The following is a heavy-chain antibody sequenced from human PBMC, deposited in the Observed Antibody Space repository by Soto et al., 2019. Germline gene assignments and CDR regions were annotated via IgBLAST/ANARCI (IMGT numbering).Heavy chain of an antibody. CDR2: AYYTGRT. CDR1: GGSITSGPYY. Sequence: PSETLSLTCTVSGGSITSGPYYWSWIRHFPGKGLEWIGYAYYTGRTSYNPSLKSRLTISVDTSKNQFSLKLTSVTAADTAVYFCARDVSGRSDYWGQGALVTVSS. CDR3: ARDVSGRSDY. V-gene: IGHV4-30-4*01. D-gene: IGHD1-26*01. J-gene: IGHJ4*02.